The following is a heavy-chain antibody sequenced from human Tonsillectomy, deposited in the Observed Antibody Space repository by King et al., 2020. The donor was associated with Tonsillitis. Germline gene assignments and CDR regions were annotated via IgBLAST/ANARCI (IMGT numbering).Heavy chain of an antibody. CDR3: ARVPSYYEFWSGYYMDV. CDR1: GYTFSSYG. V-gene: IGHV1-18*01. D-gene: IGHD3-3*01. J-gene: IGHJ6*04. Sequence: QLVQSGAEVKKPGASVQVSCKASGYTFSSYGISWVRQAPGQGLEWMGWISGYNGNTKYAQKFQGRVTMTTDTSTTTSTVYMELRSLRSDDTAVYYCARVPSYYEFWSGYYMDVWGKGTTVTVSS. CDR2: ISGYNGNT.